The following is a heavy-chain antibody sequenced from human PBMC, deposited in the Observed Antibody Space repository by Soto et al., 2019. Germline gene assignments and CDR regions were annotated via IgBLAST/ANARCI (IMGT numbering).Heavy chain of an antibody. J-gene: IGHJ4*02. Sequence: SETLSLTCTVSGGSISSGGYYWSWIRQHPGKGLEWIGYIYYSGSTYYNPSLKSRVTISVDTSKNQFSLKLSSVTAADTAVYYCARDNTDTAMADYSGQGTLVTVSS. D-gene: IGHD5-18*01. V-gene: IGHV4-31*03. CDR1: GGSISSGGYY. CDR3: ARDNTDTAMADY. CDR2: IYYSGST.